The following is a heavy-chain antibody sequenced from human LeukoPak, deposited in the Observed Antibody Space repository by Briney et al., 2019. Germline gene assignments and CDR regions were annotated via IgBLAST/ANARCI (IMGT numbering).Heavy chain of an antibody. Sequence: GESLKISCKGSGYSFTSYWIGWVRQMPGKGPEWMGIIYPGDSDTRYSPSFQGQVTISADKSISTAYLQWSSLKASDTAMYYSARLGYYGSGSYGVYYFDYWGQGTLVTVSS. D-gene: IGHD3-10*01. J-gene: IGHJ4*02. CDR3: ARLGYYGSGSYGVYYFDY. CDR1: GYSFTSYW. V-gene: IGHV5-51*01. CDR2: IYPGDSDT.